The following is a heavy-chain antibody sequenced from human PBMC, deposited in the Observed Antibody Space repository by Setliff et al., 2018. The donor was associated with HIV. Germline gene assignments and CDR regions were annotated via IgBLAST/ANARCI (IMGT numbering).Heavy chain of an antibody. CDR1: GFTLSTYS. Sequence: PGGSLRLSCEASGFTLSTYSMTWVRQAPGRGLEYVAGMNRDGREKLYADSVKGRFSISRDNAKNSLYLQMSSLRTEDTAVYFCARDPAFGAFDIWGQGTMDTVSS. J-gene: IGHJ3*02. CDR2: MNRDGREK. CDR3: ARDPAFGAFDI. D-gene: IGHD3-10*01. V-gene: IGHV3-7*04.